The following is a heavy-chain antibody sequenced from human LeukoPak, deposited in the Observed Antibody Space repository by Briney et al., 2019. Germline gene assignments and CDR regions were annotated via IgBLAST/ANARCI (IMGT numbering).Heavy chain of an antibody. CDR2: ISYDGSNK. J-gene: IGHJ6*02. CDR1: GFTFSSYA. CDR3: ARANTYYYGPTYYYYGMDV. Sequence: PGGSLRLSCAASGFTFSSYAMHWVRQAPGKGLEWVAVISYDGSNKYYADSVKGRFTISRDNSKNTLYLQMNSLRAEDTAVYYCARANTYYYGPTYYYYGMDVWGQGTTVTVSS. V-gene: IGHV3-30-3*01. D-gene: IGHD3-10*01.